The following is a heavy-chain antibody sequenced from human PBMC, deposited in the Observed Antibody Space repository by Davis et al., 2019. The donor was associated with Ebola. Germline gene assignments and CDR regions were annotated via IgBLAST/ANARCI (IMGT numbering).Heavy chain of an antibody. D-gene: IGHD5-24*01. Sequence: SETLSLTCTASGGPISSYHWSWIRQPPGKGLEWIGYIYYSGSTNYNPSLKSRVTISVDTSKNHFSLKLSSVTAADTAVYYCARRTRSAMSTIYHDAFDIWGQGTMVTVSS. CDR2: IYYSGST. J-gene: IGHJ3*02. CDR1: GGPISSYH. CDR3: ARRTRSAMSTIYHDAFDI. V-gene: IGHV4-59*08.